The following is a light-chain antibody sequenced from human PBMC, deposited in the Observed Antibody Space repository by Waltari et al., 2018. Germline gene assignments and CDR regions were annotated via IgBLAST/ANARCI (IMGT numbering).Light chain of an antibody. CDR1: QSVSRT. Sequence: EIVLTQSPGTLSLSPGERATLSCRASQSVSRTLAWYQQKPGQAPRLLIYGASTRATGIPDRFSGSGSGTDVSLTISRLEPEDFAVYYGQHYVRLPVTFGQGTKVEIK. CDR3: QHYVRLPVT. V-gene: IGKV3-20*01. CDR2: GAS. J-gene: IGKJ1*01.